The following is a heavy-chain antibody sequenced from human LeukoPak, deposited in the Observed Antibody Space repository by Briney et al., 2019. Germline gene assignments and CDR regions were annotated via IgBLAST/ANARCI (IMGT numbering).Heavy chain of an antibody. CDR1: GFTFSSYG. D-gene: IGHD6-13*01. Sequence: GGSLRLPCAASGFTFSSYGMHWVRQAPGKGLEWVAVISYDGSNKYYADPVKGRFTISRDNSKNTLYLQMNSLRAEDTAVYYCARDGAAAGNWFDPWGQGTLVTVSS. CDR2: ISYDGSNK. CDR3: ARDGAAAGNWFDP. V-gene: IGHV3-30*03. J-gene: IGHJ5*02.